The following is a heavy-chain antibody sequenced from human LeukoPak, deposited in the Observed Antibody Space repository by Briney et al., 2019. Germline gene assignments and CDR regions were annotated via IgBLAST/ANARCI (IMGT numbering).Heavy chain of an antibody. V-gene: IGHV1-18*01. CDR1: GGXFSSYG. J-gene: IGHJ3*02. D-gene: IGHD3-10*01. CDR2: ISAYNGNT. CDR3: ARARVITMVRGVMTIDAFDI. Sequence: ASVKVSCKASGGXFSSYGMSWVRQAPGQGLEWMGWISAYNGNTNYAQKLQGRVTMTTDTSTSTAYMELRSLRSDDTAVYYCARARVITMVRGVMTIDAFDIWGQGTMVTVSS.